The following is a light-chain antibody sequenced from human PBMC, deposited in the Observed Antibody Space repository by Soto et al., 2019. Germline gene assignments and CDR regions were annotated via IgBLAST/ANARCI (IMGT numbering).Light chain of an antibody. J-gene: IGLJ1*01. V-gene: IGLV1-40*01. CDR1: SSNIGAGYD. Sequence: QSVLTQPPSVSGAPGQRVTISCTGSSSNIGAGYDVHWYQQLPGTAPKLLIYGNSNRPSGVPDRFSGSKSGTSASLAITGLQAEDEADYFCQSYDSSPCGFHDFGPGT. CDR3: QSYDSSPCGFHD. CDR2: GNS.